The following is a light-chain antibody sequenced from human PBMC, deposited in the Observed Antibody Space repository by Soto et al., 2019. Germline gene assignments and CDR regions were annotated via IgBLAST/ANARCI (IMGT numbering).Light chain of an antibody. CDR1: QSVLYSSNNKNY. J-gene: IGKJ2*01. Sequence: DIVMTQSPDSLAVSLGERATINCKSSQSVLYSSNNKNYLAWYQQKPGQPPKLLIYWASTRESGVPDRFSGSGSETDFPLTSRSLQAEDVALYFSQQYYSPPPDTFGPGTKLEIK. CDR3: QQYYSPPPDT. V-gene: IGKV4-1*01. CDR2: WAS.